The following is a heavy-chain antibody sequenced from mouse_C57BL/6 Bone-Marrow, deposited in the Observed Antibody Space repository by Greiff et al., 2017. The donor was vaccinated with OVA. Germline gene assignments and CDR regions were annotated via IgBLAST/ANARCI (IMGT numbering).Heavy chain of an antibody. V-gene: IGHV5-16*01. CDR1: GFTFSDYY. CDR3: ARDHTDYYAMDY. Sequence: EVQRVESEGGLVQPGSSMKLSCTASGFTFSDYYMAWVRQVPEKGLEWVANINYDGSSTYYLDSLKSRFIISRDNAKNILYLQMSSLKSEDTATYYCARDHTDYYAMDYWGQGTSVTVSS. J-gene: IGHJ4*01. CDR2: INYDGSST.